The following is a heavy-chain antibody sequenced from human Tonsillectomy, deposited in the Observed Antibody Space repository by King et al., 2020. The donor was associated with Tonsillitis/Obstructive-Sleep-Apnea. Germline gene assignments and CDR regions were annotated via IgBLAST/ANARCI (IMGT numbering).Heavy chain of an antibody. J-gene: IGHJ3*02. CDR3: TTAAVHSGSYVVFILDAFDI. CDR1: GGSISSTNYY. Sequence: VQLQESGPGLVKPSETLSLTCNVSGGSISSTNYYWGWVRQAPGKGLEWVGRIKSKTDGGTTDYAAPVKGRFTISRDDSKNTLYLQMNSLNTEDTAVYYCTTAAVHSGSYVVFILDAFDIWGQGTMVTVSS. CDR2: IKSKTDGGTT. V-gene: IGHV3-15*07. D-gene: IGHD1-26*01.